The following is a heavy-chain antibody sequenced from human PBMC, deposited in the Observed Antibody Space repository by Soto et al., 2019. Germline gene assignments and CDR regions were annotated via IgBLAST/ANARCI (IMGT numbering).Heavy chain of an antibody. V-gene: IGHV3-7*01. Sequence: EVHLVESGGGLVQPGGSLRLSCAASGFTFTDYWMSWVRQVPGKGLEWVANIRPDGSERYYVDSVKGRFTISGDNAKSSVYLQMNSLRAEDTAVYYCARLLAWGQGALVTVSS. CDR2: IRPDGSER. J-gene: IGHJ5*02. CDR3: ARLLA. CDR1: GFTFTDYW.